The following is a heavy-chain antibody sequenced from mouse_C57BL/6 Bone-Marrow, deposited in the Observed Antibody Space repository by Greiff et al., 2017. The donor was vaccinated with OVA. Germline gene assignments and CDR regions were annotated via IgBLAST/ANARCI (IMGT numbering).Heavy chain of an antibody. J-gene: IGHJ4*01. Sequence: QVQLQQPGAELVKPGASVKLSCKASGYTFTSYWMQWVKQRPGQGLEWIGEIDPSDSYTNYNQKFKGKATLTVDTSSSTAYMQLSSLTSEDSAVYYCARWDYYYGSSYHAMDYWGQGTSVTVSS. V-gene: IGHV1-50*01. CDR2: IDPSDSYT. CDR1: GYTFTSYW. D-gene: IGHD1-1*01. CDR3: ARWDYYYGSSYHAMDY.